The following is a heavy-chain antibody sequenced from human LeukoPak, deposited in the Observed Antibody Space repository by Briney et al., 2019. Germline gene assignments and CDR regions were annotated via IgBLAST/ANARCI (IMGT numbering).Heavy chain of an antibody. J-gene: IGHJ4*02. V-gene: IGHV3-23*01. Sequence: GGSLRLSCAAYGFTFKNYAMNWVRQAPGKGLEWVSGIGGGGFSTNYADSVKGRFTISRDNSKNTLYLQMNSLRPHETSGYFCAKGSMNWGNYFFDYWGQGTLVTVSS. D-gene: IGHD7-27*01. CDR2: IGGGGFST. CDR1: GFTFKNYA. CDR3: AKGSMNWGNYFFDY.